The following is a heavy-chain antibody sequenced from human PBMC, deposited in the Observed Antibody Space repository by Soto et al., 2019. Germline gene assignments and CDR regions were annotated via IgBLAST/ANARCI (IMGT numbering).Heavy chain of an antibody. Sequence: QVQLVESGGGVVQPGRSLRLSCAASGFTFSSYAMHWVRQAPGKGLEWVAVISYDGSNKYYADSVKGRFTLSRDNSKNTLYLQMNSLRAEDTAVYYCAREDGVREISTYFDYWGQGTLVTVSS. V-gene: IGHV3-30-3*01. CDR3: AREDGVREISTYFDY. J-gene: IGHJ4*02. D-gene: IGHD3-10*01. CDR2: ISYDGSNK. CDR1: GFTFSSYA.